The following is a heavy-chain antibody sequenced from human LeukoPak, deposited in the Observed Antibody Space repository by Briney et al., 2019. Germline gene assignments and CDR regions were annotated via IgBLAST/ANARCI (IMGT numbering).Heavy chain of an antibody. D-gene: IGHD4-17*01. CDR3: ARDDGYAFDI. Sequence: PGGSLRLSCAASGFTFSSYWMSWVRQTPGKGLEWVSYIRSSSATVYYADSVKGRFTISTDNAKNSLFLQMNSLRAEDTALYYCARDDGYAFDIWGQGTMVTVSS. CDR2: IRSSSATV. J-gene: IGHJ3*02. V-gene: IGHV3-48*01. CDR1: GFTFSSYW.